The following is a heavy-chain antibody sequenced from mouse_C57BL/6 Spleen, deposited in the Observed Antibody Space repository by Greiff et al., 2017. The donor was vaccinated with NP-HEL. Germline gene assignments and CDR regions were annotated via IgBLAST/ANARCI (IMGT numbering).Heavy chain of an antibody. J-gene: IGHJ2*01. CDR1: GYTFTDYN. V-gene: IGHV1-18*01. CDR3: ARWAYYYGSRGYFDY. CDR2: INPNNGGT. Sequence: EVQLQQSGPELVKPGASVKIPCKASGYTFTDYNMDWVKQSHGKSLEWIGDINPNNGGTIYNQKFKGKATLTVAKSSSTAYMELRSLTSEDTAVYYCARWAYYYGSRGYFDYWGQGTTLTVSS. D-gene: IGHD1-1*01.